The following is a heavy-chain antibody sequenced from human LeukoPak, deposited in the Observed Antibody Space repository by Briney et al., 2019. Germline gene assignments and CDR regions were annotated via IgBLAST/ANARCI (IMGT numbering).Heavy chain of an antibody. CDR3: AKDWDSSWYEAYFDY. CDR1: GFTFSSYG. J-gene: IGHJ4*02. D-gene: IGHD6-13*01. CDR2: IRYGGSNK. Sequence: GSLRLSCAASGFTFSSYGMHWVRQAPGKGLEWVAFIRYGGSNKYYADSVKGRFTISRDNSKNTLYLQMNSLRAEDTAVYYCAKDWDSSWYEAYFDYWGQGTLVTVSS. V-gene: IGHV3-30*02.